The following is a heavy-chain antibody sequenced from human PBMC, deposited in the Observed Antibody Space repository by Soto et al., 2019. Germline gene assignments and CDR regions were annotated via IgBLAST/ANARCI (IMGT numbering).Heavy chain of an antibody. CDR2: IIPIFGTS. Sequence: QVQLVQSGAEVQKPGSSVKVSCKASGGTFSSYAISWVRQAPGQGLEWMGGIIPIFGTSNYAQKFQGRVTITADKSTSTAYMELSSLRSEDTAVYYCAREDVDLKTLDYWGQGTLVTVSS. CDR3: AREDVDLKTLDY. V-gene: IGHV1-69*06. CDR1: GGTFSSYA. D-gene: IGHD5-12*01. J-gene: IGHJ4*02.